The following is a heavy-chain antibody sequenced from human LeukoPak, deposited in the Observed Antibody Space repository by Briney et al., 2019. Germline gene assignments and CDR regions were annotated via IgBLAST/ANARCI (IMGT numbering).Heavy chain of an antibody. V-gene: IGHV4-39*07. CDR1: GGSISSSSYY. Sequence: SETLSLTCTVSGGSISSSSYYWGWIRQPPGKGLEWIGSIYYSGSTYYNPSLKSRVTISVDTSKNQFSLKLSSVTAADTAVYYCARPDYCSSTSCYWGYWGQGTLVTVSS. CDR2: IYYSGST. CDR3: ARPDYCSSTSCYWGY. J-gene: IGHJ4*02. D-gene: IGHD2-2*01.